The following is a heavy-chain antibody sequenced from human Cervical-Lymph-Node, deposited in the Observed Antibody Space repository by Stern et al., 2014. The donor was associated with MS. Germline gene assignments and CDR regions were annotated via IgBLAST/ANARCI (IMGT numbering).Heavy chain of an antibody. D-gene: IGHD3-22*01. CDR3: ARVGLSGFLDH. Sequence: QVQLVQSGAEVKRPGSSMKLSCRASGGGFSNSALTRLRQAPGQGLEWMGGIVPISGKINYSQKFKGRVTITAQESTTTAYMELSSLKLDDTALYFCARVGLSGFLDHWGQGTLVTVSS. CDR1: GGGFSNSA. J-gene: IGHJ4*02. V-gene: IGHV1-69*01. CDR2: IVPISGKI.